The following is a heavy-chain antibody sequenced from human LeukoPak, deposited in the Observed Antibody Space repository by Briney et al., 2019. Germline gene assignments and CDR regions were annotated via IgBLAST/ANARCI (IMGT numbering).Heavy chain of an antibody. J-gene: IGHJ2*01. CDR3: ARASDWMWYFDL. CDR1: GGSFSDYF. V-gene: IGHV4-34*09. Sequence: SETLSLTCAVYGGSFSDYFWNWIRQPPGKGLEWIGEINHGGGTRYNPSLKSRVTISVDTSKNQFSLKLSSVTAADTAVYYCARASDWMWYFDLWGRGTLVTVSS. CDR2: INHGGGT. D-gene: IGHD3/OR15-3a*01.